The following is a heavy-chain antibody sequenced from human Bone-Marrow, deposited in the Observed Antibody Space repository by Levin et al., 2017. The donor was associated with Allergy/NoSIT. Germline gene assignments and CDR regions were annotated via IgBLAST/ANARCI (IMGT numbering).Heavy chain of an antibody. V-gene: IGHV3-21*01. J-gene: IGHJ5*02. CDR3: ARGAYCGGDCYLNWFDP. D-gene: IGHD2-21*02. Sequence: GESLKISCAASGFTFSSYSMNWVRQAPGKGLEWVSSISSSSSYIYYADSVKGRFTISRDNAKNSLYLQMNSLRAEDTAVYYCARGAYCGGDCYLNWFDPWGQGTLVTVSS. CDR2: ISSSSSYI. CDR1: GFTFSSYS.